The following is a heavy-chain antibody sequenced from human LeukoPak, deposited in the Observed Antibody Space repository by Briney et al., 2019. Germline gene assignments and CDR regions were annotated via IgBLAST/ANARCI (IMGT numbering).Heavy chain of an antibody. CDR1: GFTFSHYW. Sequence: GGSLRLSCAASGFTFSHYWMSWVRQAPGKGLEWVANIRQDGSEKYYVDSVKGRFTISRDNAKNSLYLQMNSLRAEDTALYYCTTHRGYSYGTAEDFDYWGQGTLVTVSS. D-gene: IGHD5-18*01. CDR3: TTHRGYSYGTAEDFDY. V-gene: IGHV3-7*01. J-gene: IGHJ4*02. CDR2: IRQDGSEK.